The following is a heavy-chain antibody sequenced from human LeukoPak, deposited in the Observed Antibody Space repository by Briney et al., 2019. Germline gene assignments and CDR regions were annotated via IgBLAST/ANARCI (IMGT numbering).Heavy chain of an antibody. CDR3: ARVQTAAGDY. J-gene: IGHJ4*02. CDR1: GFTFSSYW. Sequence: GGFLRLSCAASGFTFSSYWMTWVRQAPGKGLEWVANIKQDGSEKYYVDSVKGRFTISRDNAKNSLDLQMNSLRDEDTAVYYCARVQTAAGDYWGQGTLVTVSS. CDR2: IKQDGSEK. V-gene: IGHV3-7*01. D-gene: IGHD6-13*01.